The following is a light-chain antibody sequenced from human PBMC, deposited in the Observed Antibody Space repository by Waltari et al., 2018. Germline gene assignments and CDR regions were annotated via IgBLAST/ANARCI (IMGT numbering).Light chain of an antibody. CDR2: GAS. V-gene: IGKV3-15*01. J-gene: IGKJ1*01. CDR1: QSIRSN. Sequence: EIVMTQSPATLSVFPGESATPSCRASQSIRSNLACYQHKPGQAPRLLIYGASTRATGIPARFSGSGSGTEFTLTISSLQSEDFAVYFCQQYDNWLGTFGQGTKVEIK. CDR3: QQYDNWLGT.